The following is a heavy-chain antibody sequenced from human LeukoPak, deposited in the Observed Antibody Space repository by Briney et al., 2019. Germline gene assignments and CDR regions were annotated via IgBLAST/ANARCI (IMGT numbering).Heavy chain of an antibody. V-gene: IGHV3-64D*06. CDR2: ITSNGGST. Sequence: GGSLRLSCSASGCTFSLYAMHWVRQAPGRGLEYVSAITSNGGSTYYADSVKGRFTISRDNSKNTLYLHMSTLRPEDTAVYYCAYSSGYYHWGQGTLVTVSS. CDR1: GCTFSLYA. CDR3: AYSSGYYH. J-gene: IGHJ1*01. D-gene: IGHD3-22*01.